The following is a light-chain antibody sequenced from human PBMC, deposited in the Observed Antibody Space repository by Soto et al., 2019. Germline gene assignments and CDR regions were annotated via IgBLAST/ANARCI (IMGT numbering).Light chain of an antibody. V-gene: IGLV1-40*01. CDR2: GNS. Sequence: QSVLTQPPSVSGAPGQRVTISCTGSSSNIGAGYDVTWYQQLPGTAPKLLIYGNSNRPSGVPDRFAGSKSGTSASLAITGLQAEAEADYCCQSYVSSLSGWVFGGGTKLTVL. CDR1: SSNIGAGYD. J-gene: IGLJ3*02. CDR3: QSYVSSLSGWV.